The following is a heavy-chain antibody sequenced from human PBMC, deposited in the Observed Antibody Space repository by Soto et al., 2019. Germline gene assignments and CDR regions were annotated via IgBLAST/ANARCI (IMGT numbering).Heavy chain of an antibody. CDR3: ARDYGSGSYYNVWWFVP. J-gene: IGHJ5*02. CDR2: IYYSGST. Sequence: QVQLQESGPGLVKPSQTLSLTCTVSGGSISSGGYYWSWIRQHPGKGLEWIGYIYYSGSTYYNPSLKSGVTKSVDTFKHRYSLKLSSVTAADTAVYYCARDYGSGSYYNVWWFVPWGQGTLVTVSS. D-gene: IGHD3-10*01. V-gene: IGHV4-31*03. CDR1: GGSISSGGYY.